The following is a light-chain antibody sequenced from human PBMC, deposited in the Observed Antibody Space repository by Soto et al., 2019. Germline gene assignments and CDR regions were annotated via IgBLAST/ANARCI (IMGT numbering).Light chain of an antibody. J-gene: IGLJ1*01. CDR2: EVT. V-gene: IGLV2-8*01. CDR1: SSDVGGYNY. CDR3: SSYAGSNTFV. Sequence: QSALTQPPSASGSPGQSVTISCTGASSDVGGYNYVSWFQQHPGKAPKLLTYEVTNRPSGVPDRFSGSKSDNTASLTVSGLQAEDEADYYCSSYAGSNTFVFGTGTKLTVL.